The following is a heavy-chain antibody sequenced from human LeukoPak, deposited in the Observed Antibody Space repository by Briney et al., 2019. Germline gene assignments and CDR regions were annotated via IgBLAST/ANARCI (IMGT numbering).Heavy chain of an antibody. D-gene: IGHD3-10*01. Sequence: PSETQSLTCTVSGGSISSYYWSWIRQPPGKGLEWIGYIYYSGSTNYNPSLKSRVTISVDTSKNQFSLKLSSVTAADTAVYYCARGGLLWFGELLPPIPHFDYWGQGTLVTVSS. J-gene: IGHJ4*02. CDR2: IYYSGST. V-gene: IGHV4-59*01. CDR3: ARGGLLWFGELLPPIPHFDY. CDR1: GGSISSYY.